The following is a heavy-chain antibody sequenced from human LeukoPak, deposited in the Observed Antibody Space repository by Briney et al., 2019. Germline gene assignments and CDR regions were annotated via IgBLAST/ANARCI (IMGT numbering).Heavy chain of an antibody. CDR2: IYYSGST. V-gene: IGHV4-31*03. D-gene: IGHD3-10*02. J-gene: IGHJ4*02. CDR1: GGPISSGGYY. Sequence: SETLSLACTVSGGPISSGGYYWSWIRQHPGKGLEWIGYIYYSGSTYYNPSLKSRVTISVDTSKNQFSLKLSSVTAADTAVYYCARELTTRFYMDVWGQGTLVTVSS. CDR3: ARELTTRFYMDV.